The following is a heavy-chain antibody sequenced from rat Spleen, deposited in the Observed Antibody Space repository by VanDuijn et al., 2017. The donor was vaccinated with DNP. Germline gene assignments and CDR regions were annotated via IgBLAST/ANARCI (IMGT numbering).Heavy chain of an antibody. D-gene: IGHD1-9*01. CDR3: ARGVSSYYGYNSYWYFDF. Sequence: EVQLQESGSGLVKPSQSLSLTCSVTGSSITGNYWGWIRKFPGNKMEYIGHISYSGSTNYNQSLKSRISITRDTSKNQFFLQLNSVTSEDTATYYCARGVSSYYGYNSYWYFDFWGPGTMVTVSS. V-gene: IGHV3-1*01. J-gene: IGHJ1*01. CDR1: GSSITGNY. CDR2: ISYSGST.